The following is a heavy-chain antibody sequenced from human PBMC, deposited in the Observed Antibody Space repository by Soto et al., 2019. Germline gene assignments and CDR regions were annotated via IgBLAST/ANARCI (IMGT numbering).Heavy chain of an antibody. D-gene: IGHD1-26*01. CDR1: GGTFSSYA. V-gene: IGHV1-69*13. J-gene: IGHJ4*02. CDR2: IIPIFGTA. Sequence: ASVKVSCKASGGTFSSYAISWVRQAPGQGLEWMGGIIPIFGTANYAQKFQGRVTITADESTSTAYMELSSLRSEATAVYYCARGPVGATSPITPPDYWGQGTLVTVSS. CDR3: ARGPVGATSPITPPDY.